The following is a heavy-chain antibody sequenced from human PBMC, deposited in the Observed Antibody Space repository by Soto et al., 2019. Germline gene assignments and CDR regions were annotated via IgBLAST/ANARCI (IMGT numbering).Heavy chain of an antibody. D-gene: IGHD4-17*01. CDR1: GGTLSSYS. J-gene: IGHJ4*02. Sequence: QVQLVQSGAEVKKSGSSVKVSCKASGGTLSSYSISWVRQAPGQGLEWMGGITPLFGSANYAQKFQGRATISAEEYTSTADMQLSSLRSEDTAVYYCAREGYGDYGKPFDYWGQGTLVSVSS. CDR3: AREGYGDYGKPFDY. V-gene: IGHV1-69*01. CDR2: ITPLFGSA.